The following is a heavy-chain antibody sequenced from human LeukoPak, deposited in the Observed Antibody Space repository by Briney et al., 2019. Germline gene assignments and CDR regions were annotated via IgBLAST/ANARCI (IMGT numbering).Heavy chain of an antibody. CDR3: ARGVGIQRSSFFFDH. CDR1: NGSINHYY. Sequence: PSETLSLTCTVSNGSINHYYWTWIRQPPGKGLEWIGFIYYSGITDHDSSLNSRVTFSLDTAKSQISLQLSSVTAADTATYYCARGVGIQRSSFFFDHWGQGILVSVSS. V-gene: IGHV4-59*01. D-gene: IGHD5-18*01. J-gene: IGHJ4*02. CDR2: IYYSGIT.